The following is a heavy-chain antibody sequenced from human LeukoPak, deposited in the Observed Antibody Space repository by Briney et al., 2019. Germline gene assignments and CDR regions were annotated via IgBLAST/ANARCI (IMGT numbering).Heavy chain of an antibody. CDR2: IYTSGST. D-gene: IGHD1-26*01. J-gene: IGHJ6*03. Sequence: SQTLSLTCTVSGGSISSGSYYWSWIRQPAGKGLEWIGRIYTSGSTNYNPSLKSRVTISVDTSKNQFSLKLSSVTAADTAVYYCARDSGSYRYYYYMDVWGKGTTVTVSS. CDR3: ARDSGSYRYYYYMDV. V-gene: IGHV4-61*02. CDR1: GGSISSGSYY.